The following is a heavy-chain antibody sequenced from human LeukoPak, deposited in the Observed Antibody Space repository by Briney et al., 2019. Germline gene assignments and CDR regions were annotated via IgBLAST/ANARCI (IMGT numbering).Heavy chain of an antibody. J-gene: IGHJ4*02. CDR3: ARRDPLYDILTGGFDY. CDR2: ISYDGSNK. Sequence: GGSLRLSCAASGXTFSSYAMHWVRQAPGKGLEWVAVISYDGSNKYYADSVKGRFTISRDNSKNTLYLQMNSLRAEDTAVYYCARRDPLYDILTGGFDYWGQGTLVTVSS. CDR1: GXTFSSYA. V-gene: IGHV3-30-3*01. D-gene: IGHD3-9*01.